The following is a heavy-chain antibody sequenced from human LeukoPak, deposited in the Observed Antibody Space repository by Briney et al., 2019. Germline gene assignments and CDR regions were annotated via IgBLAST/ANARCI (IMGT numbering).Heavy chain of an antibody. CDR1: GFTFSSYG. D-gene: IGHD2-2*01. CDR2: IWYDGSNK. CDR3: ARTLLEFIVVVPAAMVSDAFDI. Sequence: GRSLRLSCAASGFTFSSYGMHWVRQAPGKGLEWVAVIWYDGSNKYYADSVKGRFTISRDNAKNSLYLQMNSLRAEDTAVYYCARTLLEFIVVVPAAMVSDAFDIWGQGTMVTVSS. J-gene: IGHJ3*02. V-gene: IGHV3-33*01.